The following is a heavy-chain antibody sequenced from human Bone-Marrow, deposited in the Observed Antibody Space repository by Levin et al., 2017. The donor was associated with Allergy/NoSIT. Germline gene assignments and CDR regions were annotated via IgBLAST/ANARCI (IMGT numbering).Heavy chain of an antibody. V-gene: IGHV3-11*01. J-gene: IGHJ4*02. CDR3: ARDHEAGHHYYDSSGYLAY. D-gene: IGHD3-22*01. CDR1: GFTFSDYY. Sequence: GGSLRLSCAASGFTFSDYYMSWIRPAPGKGLEWVSYISSSGSTIYYADSVKGRFTISRDNAKNSLYLQMNSLRAEDTAVYYCARDHEAGHHYYDSSGYLAYWGQGTLVTVSS. CDR2: ISSSGSTI.